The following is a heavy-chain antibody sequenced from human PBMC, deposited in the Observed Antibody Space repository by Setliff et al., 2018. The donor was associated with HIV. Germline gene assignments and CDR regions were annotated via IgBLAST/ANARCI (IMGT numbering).Heavy chain of an antibody. V-gene: IGHV1-46*01. CDR1: GYTFTSYI. CDR3: AREFPGGTKGFDY. Sequence: ASVKVSCKASGYTFTSYILHWVRQAAGQGLEWVGRIAPSSGGIHYAQKFQVRVTMTRDTSTSTVYMDLSRLRSEDTAVYYCAREFPGGTKGFDYWGQGTLVTVSS. J-gene: IGHJ4*02. D-gene: IGHD1-1*01. CDR2: IAPSSGGI.